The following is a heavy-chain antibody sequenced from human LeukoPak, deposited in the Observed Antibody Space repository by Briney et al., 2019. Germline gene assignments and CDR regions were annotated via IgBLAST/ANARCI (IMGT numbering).Heavy chain of an antibody. Sequence: ASVKVSCKVSGYTLTELSMHWVRQAPGQGLEWMGWISAYNGNTNYAQKLQGRVTMTTDTYTSTAYMELSSLRSEDTAVYYCATTRFDYGGEGSDYWGQGTLVTVSS. CDR1: GYTLTELS. CDR3: ATTRFDYGGEGSDY. CDR2: ISAYNGNT. V-gene: IGHV1-18*01. J-gene: IGHJ4*02. D-gene: IGHD4-23*01.